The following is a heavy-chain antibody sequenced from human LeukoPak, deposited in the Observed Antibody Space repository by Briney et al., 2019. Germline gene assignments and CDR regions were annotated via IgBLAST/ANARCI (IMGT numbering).Heavy chain of an antibody. D-gene: IGHD2-21*02. CDR3: ARRVVVTAIRPYNWFDP. CDR1: GGSISSGGYC. V-gene: IGHV4-31*03. Sequence: SQTLSLTCTVSGGSISSGGYCWSWIRQHPGKGLEWIGYIYYSGSTYYNPSLKSRVTISVDTSKNQFSLKLSSVTAADTAVYYCARRVVVTAIRPYNWFDPWGQGTLVTVSS. CDR2: IYYSGST. J-gene: IGHJ5*02.